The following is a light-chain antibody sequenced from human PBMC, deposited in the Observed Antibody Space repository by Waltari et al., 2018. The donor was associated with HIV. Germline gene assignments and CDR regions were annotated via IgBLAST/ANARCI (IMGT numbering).Light chain of an antibody. CDR1: SGHTNYV. V-gene: IGLV4-69*01. Sequence: QVVLTQPPSASASLGASVKLTCTLSSGHTNYVIAWHQQQPKKGARFLRKLNSDGRHSKGDGIPDGFSGSSSGAERYLTISSLQSEDEGDYFCQTLGTGIQVFGGGTRLTVL. CDR2: LNSDGRH. J-gene: IGLJ2*01. CDR3: QTLGTGIQV.